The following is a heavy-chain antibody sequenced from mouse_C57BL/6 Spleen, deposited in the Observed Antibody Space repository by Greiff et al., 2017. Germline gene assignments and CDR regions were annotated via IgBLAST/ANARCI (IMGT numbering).Heavy chain of an antibody. D-gene: IGHD1-3*01. Sequence: DVKLVESEGGLVQPGSSMKLSCTASGFTFSDYYMAWVRQVPEKGLEWVANINYDGSSTYYLDSLKSRFIISRDNAKNILYLQMSNLKSEDTATYYCARGGLRAMDYWGQGTSVTVSS. CDR2: INYDGSST. CDR1: GFTFSDYY. V-gene: IGHV5-16*01. J-gene: IGHJ4*01. CDR3: ARGGLRAMDY.